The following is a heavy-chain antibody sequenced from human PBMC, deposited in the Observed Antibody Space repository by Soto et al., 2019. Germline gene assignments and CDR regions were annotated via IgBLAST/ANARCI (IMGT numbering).Heavy chain of an antibody. D-gene: IGHD5-18*01. CDR3: ARGGYSFAFDY. J-gene: IGHJ4*02. CDR2: IYYSGST. V-gene: IGHV4-30-4*01. CDR1: GGSISSGDYY. Sequence: PSETLSPTCTVSGGSISSGDYYWSWIRQPPGKGLEWIGYIYYSGSTYYNPSLKSRVTISVDTSKNQFSLKLSSVTAADTAVYYCARGGYSFAFDYWGQGTLVTVSS.